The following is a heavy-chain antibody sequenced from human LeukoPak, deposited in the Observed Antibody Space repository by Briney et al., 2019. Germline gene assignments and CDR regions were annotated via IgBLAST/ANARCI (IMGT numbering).Heavy chain of an antibody. CDR1: GFTFSSYS. D-gene: IGHD5-18*01. J-gene: IGHJ6*02. Sequence: GGSLRLSCAASGFTFSSYSMNWVRQAPGKGLEWVSSISSSSSYIYYADSVKGRFTISRDNAKNSLYLQMNSLRAEDTAVYYCARDRGYSYGPKSGYGMDVWGQGTMITV. CDR3: ARDRGYSYGPKSGYGMDV. CDR2: ISSSSSYI. V-gene: IGHV3-21*01.